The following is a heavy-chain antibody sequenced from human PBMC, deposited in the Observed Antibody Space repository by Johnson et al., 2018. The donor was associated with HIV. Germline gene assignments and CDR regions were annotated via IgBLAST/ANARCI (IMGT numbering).Heavy chain of an antibody. CDR3: ARGGDGSQRRGHNHLWLFAFDI. J-gene: IGHJ3*02. CDR2: ISHDGSKK. D-gene: IGHD2-21*01. CDR1: GCTFSPYA. Sequence: QVQLVESGGGVVQPGRSLRLSCAASGCTFSPYALHWVRQAPGKGLAWVAVISHDGSKKYYADSVEGRFTIPRDNYKNTLDLQMNRLRTEDTAVYYCARGGDGSQRRGHNHLWLFAFDIWGQGTMVTVSS. V-gene: IGHV3-30*14.